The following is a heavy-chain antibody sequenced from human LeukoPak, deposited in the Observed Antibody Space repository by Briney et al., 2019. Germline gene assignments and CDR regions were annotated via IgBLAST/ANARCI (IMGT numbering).Heavy chain of an antibody. D-gene: IGHD5-12*01. V-gene: IGHV3-21*01. CDR3: ARAHYSGYDLNWFDP. J-gene: IGHJ5*02. Sequence: PGGSLRLSCAASGFTFSSYSMNWVRQAPGKGLEWVSSISSSSSYIYYADSVKGRFTISRDNAKNSLYLQMNSLRAEDTAVYYCARAHYSGYDLNWFDPWGQGTLVTVSS. CDR1: GFTFSSYS. CDR2: ISSSSSYI.